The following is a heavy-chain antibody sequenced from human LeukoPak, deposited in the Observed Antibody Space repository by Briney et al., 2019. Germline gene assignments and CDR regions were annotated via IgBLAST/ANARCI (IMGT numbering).Heavy chain of an antibody. V-gene: IGHV1-2*02. J-gene: IGHJ4*02. CDR2: INPNSGGT. Sequence: ASVKVSCKASGYTFTGYYMHWVRQAPGQGLEWMGWINPNSGGTNYAQKFQGRVTMTRNTSISTAYMELSRLRSDDTAVYYCARVKGLLWFGESRYYFDYWGQGTLVTVSS. CDR1: GYTFTGYY. D-gene: IGHD3-10*01. CDR3: ARVKGLLWFGESRYYFDY.